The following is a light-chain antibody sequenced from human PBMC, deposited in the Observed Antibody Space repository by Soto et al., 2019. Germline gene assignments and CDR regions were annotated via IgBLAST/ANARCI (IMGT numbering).Light chain of an antibody. CDR1: QSVGSW. Sequence: DIQLTQSPSTLSASVGDRVTITCRASQSVGSWLAWYQQRPGKAPRLLIYDASSLDSGVPARFSGSGSGTEFTLTVSSLQPDDFATYYCQQYDDYSWKTFGQGTKVELQ. V-gene: IGKV1-5*01. J-gene: IGKJ1*01. CDR2: DAS. CDR3: QQYDDYSWKT.